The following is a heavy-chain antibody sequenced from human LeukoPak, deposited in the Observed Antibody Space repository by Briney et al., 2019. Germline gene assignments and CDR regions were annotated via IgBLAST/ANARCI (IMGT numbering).Heavy chain of an antibody. Sequence: SVKVSCKASGGTFSSYAISWVRQAPGQGLEWMGRIIPILGIANYAQKFQGRVTLTADKSTSTAYMELSSLRSEDTAVYYCASPNPLEPAVSPYYYGMDVWGQGTTVTVSS. J-gene: IGHJ6*02. CDR2: IIPILGIA. D-gene: IGHD2-2*01. CDR1: GGTFSSYA. CDR3: ASPNPLEPAVSPYYYGMDV. V-gene: IGHV1-69*04.